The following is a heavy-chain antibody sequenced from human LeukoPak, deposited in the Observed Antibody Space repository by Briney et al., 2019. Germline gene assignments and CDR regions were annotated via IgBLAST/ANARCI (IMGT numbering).Heavy chain of an antibody. V-gene: IGHV3-23*01. D-gene: IGHD3-3*01. CDR2: ISDSGGST. J-gene: IGHJ4*02. CDR3: AKGLYDFWSGYQYYFDY. Sequence: GGSLRLSCAASGFTFSSYAMSWVRQAPGKGLEWVSAISDSGGSTYYADSVKGRFTISRDNSKNTLYLQMNSLRAEDTAVYYCAKGLYDFWSGYQYYFDYWGQGTLVTVSS. CDR1: GFTFSSYA.